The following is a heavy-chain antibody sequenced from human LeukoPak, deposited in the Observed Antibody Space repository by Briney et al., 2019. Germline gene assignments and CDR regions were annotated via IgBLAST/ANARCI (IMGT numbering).Heavy chain of an antibody. D-gene: IGHD6-13*01. J-gene: IGHJ6*03. CDR1: GFTFSSYG. CDR3: ARVGIAAAGRRSHMDV. Sequence: GGSLRLSCAASGFTFSSYGMHWARQAPGKGLEWVAVIWYDGSNKYYADSVKGRFTISRDNSKNTLYLQMNSLRAEDTAVYYCARVGIAAAGRRSHMDVWGKGTTVTVSS. CDR2: IWYDGSNK. V-gene: IGHV3-33*01.